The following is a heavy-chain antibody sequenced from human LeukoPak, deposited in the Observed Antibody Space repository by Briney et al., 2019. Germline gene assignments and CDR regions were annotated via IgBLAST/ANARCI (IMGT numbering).Heavy chain of an antibody. CDR1: GGSISSGGFY. Sequence: PSETLSLTCTVSGGSISSGGFYWSWIRQHPGKGLEWLGYIYYSGTTYYNPSLKSRVTFSVDTSKNQFSLKVSAVTAADTAVYYCARSSSGWYEGDYWGQGTLVTVSS. CDR2: IYYSGTT. CDR3: ARSSSGWYEGDY. D-gene: IGHD6-19*01. V-gene: IGHV4-31*03. J-gene: IGHJ4*02.